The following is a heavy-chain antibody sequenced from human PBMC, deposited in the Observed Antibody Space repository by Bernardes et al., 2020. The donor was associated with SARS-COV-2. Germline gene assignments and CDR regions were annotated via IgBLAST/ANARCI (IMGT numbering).Heavy chain of an antibody. J-gene: IGHJ3*02. Sequence: GGSLRLSCAASGFTFSSYGMHWVRQAPGKGLEWVAVIWYDGSNKYYADSVKGRFTISRDNSKNTLYLQMNSLRAEDTAVYYCARLPAASHAFDIWGQGTMVTVSS. CDR3: ARLPAASHAFDI. V-gene: IGHV3-33*01. D-gene: IGHD2-15*01. CDR2: IWYDGSNK. CDR1: GFTFSSYG.